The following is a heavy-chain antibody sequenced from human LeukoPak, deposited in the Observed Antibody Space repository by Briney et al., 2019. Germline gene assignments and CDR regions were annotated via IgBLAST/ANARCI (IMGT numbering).Heavy chain of an antibody. D-gene: IGHD2-21*02. Sequence: GRSLRLSCEASGFTFSSYGMHWVRQAPGKGLEWVAGISYDGRDKYYADSVKGRFTISRDNSKNTLNLQMNSLRAEDTAVYYCAKPRGGDSWAFDVWGQGTMVTVSS. V-gene: IGHV3-30*18. J-gene: IGHJ3*01. CDR2: ISYDGRDK. CDR1: GFTFSSYG. CDR3: AKPRGGDSWAFDV.